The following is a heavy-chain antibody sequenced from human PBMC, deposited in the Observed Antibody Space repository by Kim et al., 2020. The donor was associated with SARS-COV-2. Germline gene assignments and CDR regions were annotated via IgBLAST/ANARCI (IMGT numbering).Heavy chain of an antibody. Sequence: SVKGRFTIPRDNSKNTLYLQMNSLRAEDTAVYYCARDYGYYDSSGYLPAWWGQGTLVTVSS. D-gene: IGHD3-22*01. V-gene: IGHV3-30*07. CDR3: ARDYGYYDSSGYLPAW. J-gene: IGHJ4*02.